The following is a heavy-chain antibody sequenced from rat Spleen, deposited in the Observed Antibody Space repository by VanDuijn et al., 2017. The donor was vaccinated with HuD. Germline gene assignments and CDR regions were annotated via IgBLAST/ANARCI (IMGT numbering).Heavy chain of an antibody. J-gene: IGHJ2*01. Sequence: QVQLKESGPGLVQPSQTLSLTCTVAGFSPTSYNVHWVRQPPGKGLEWMGVIWNTGGTRYNSALKSRLSISRDTSKSQVFLKMNSLQTEDTVIYFCTRGLGARFDYWGQGVMVTVSS. CDR3: TRGLGARFDY. CDR2: IWNTGGT. D-gene: IGHD5-1*01. CDR1: GFSPTSYN. V-gene: IGHV2-41*01.